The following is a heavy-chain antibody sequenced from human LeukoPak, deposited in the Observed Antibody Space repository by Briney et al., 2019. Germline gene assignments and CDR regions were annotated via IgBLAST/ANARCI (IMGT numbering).Heavy chain of an antibody. CDR1: GFTFSSYG. V-gene: IGHV3-30*03. Sequence: GGSLRLSCAASGFTFSSYGMHWVRQAPGKGLEWVAVISYGGSNKYSVDSVKGNFTITSDNSKNMLYPQMSSLRAEDTAVHYRASTYSYESSGYYPFDYWGQGTLVTVPS. CDR2: ISYGGSNK. J-gene: IGHJ4*02. D-gene: IGHD3-22*01. CDR3: ASTYSYESSGYYPFDY.